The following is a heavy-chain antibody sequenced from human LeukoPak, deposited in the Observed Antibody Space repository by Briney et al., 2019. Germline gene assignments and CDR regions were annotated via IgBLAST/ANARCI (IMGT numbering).Heavy chain of an antibody. CDR2: ISSSSSYI. J-gene: IGHJ4*02. CDR3: ARANGYYDSSGYSVIGY. Sequence: GGSLRLSCAASGFTFSSYSMNWVRQAPGKGLEWVSSISSSSSYIYYADSVKGRFTISRDNAKNSLYLQMNSLRAEDTAVYYCARANGYYDSSGYSVIGYWGQGTLVTVSS. D-gene: IGHD3-22*01. CDR1: GFTFSSYS. V-gene: IGHV3-21*01.